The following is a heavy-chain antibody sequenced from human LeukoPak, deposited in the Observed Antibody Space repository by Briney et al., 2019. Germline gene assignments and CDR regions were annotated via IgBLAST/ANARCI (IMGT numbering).Heavy chain of an antibody. CDR1: GFTFSSYS. CDR3: ARAGGIVVVTPHPYYFDY. J-gene: IGHJ4*02. CDR2: ISSSSSYI. Sequence: GGSLRLSCAASGFTFSSYSMNWVRQAPGKGLEWVSSISSSSSYIYYADSVKGRFTISRDNAKNSLYLQMNSLRAEDTAVYYCARAGGIVVVTPHPYYFDYWGQGTLVTVSS. V-gene: IGHV3-21*01. D-gene: IGHD2-21*02.